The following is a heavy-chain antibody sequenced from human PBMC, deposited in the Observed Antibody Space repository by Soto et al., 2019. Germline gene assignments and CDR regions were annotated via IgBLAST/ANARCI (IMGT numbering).Heavy chain of an antibody. CDR3: ARGGIVAVPAALSSYHDYTNYRFDS. CDR2: IIPMFAAS. J-gene: IGHJ4*02. V-gene: IGHV1-69*01. D-gene: IGHD2-15*01. Sequence: QVQLAQSGAEVRKPGSSVKVSCGASGGSFSDFAFGWVRQAPGQGLEWMGGIIPMFAASKYAQRFQDRVTITADESTNTVYLALSSLTSDDTATYYCARGGIVAVPAALSSYHDYTNYRFDSWGQGTLVTVSS. CDR1: GGSFSDFA.